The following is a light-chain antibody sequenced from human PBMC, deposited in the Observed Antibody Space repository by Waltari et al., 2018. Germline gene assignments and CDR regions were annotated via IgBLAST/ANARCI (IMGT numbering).Light chain of an antibody. CDR2: LNSDGSH. V-gene: IGLV4-69*01. Sequence: QLVLTQSPSASASLGASVKLTCTLSSGHSNYAIAAHQQQPEKGPRFLMNLNSDGSHSRGDGISDRFSGSSSGFERYLTISSLQSEDEADYYCQTWDTGIWVFGGGTKLTV. J-gene: IGLJ3*02. CDR3: QTWDTGIWV. CDR1: SGHSNYA.